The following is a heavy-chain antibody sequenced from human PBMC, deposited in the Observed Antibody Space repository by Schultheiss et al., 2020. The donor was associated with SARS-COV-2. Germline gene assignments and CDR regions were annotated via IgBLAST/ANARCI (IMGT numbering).Heavy chain of an antibody. J-gene: IGHJ4*02. CDR1: GGSFSGYY. Sequence: SQTLSLTCAVYGGSFSGYYWSWIRQPPGKGLEWIGYIYYSGSTNYNPSLKSRVTISVDTSKNQFSLKLSSVTAADTAVYYCASGYCSSTSCYHFDYWGQGTLVTVSS. CDR2: IYYSGST. CDR3: ASGYCSSTSCYHFDY. V-gene: IGHV4-59*01. D-gene: IGHD2-2*01.